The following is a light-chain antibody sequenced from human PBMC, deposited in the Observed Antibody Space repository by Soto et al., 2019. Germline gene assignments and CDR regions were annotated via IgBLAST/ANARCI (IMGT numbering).Light chain of an antibody. CDR1: QSVSSN. V-gene: IGKV3-15*01. CDR3: QQYGSSPT. J-gene: IGKJ1*01. CDR2: GAS. Sequence: DIVMTPCPATLSRSPGEMAALSCRASQSVSSNLAWYQQKPGQAPRLLIYGASTRATGIPARFSGSGSGTEFTLTISRLEPEDFAVYYCQQYGSSPTFGQGTKV.